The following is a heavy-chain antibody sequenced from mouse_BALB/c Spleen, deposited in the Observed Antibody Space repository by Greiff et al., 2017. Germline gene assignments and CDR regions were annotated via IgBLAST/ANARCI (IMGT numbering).Heavy chain of an antibody. CDR3: AKGNGNYFFDY. D-gene: IGHD2-1*01. CDR2: ISDGGSYT. CDR1: GFTFSDYY. Sequence: EVQGVESGGGLVKPGGSLKLSCAASGFTFSDYYMYWVRQTLEKRLEWVATISDGGSYTYYPDSVKGRFTISRDNAKNNLYLQMSSLKSEDTAMYYCAKGNGNYFFDYWGQGTTLTVSS. J-gene: IGHJ2*01. V-gene: IGHV5-4*02.